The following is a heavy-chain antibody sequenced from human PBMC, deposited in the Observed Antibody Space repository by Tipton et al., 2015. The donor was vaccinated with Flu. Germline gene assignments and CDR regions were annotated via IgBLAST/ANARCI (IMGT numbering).Heavy chain of an antibody. Sequence: LRLSCTVSGGSISSSSYYWGWIRQPPGKGLEWIGSIYYSGSTYYNPSLKSRVTISVDTSKNQFSLKLSSVTAADTAVYYCASLDPYCSGGSCYGSGWFDPWGQGTLVTVSS. CDR2: IYYSGST. CDR3: ASLDPYCSGGSCYGSGWFDP. J-gene: IGHJ5*02. CDR1: GGSISSSSYY. V-gene: IGHV4-39*01. D-gene: IGHD2-15*01.